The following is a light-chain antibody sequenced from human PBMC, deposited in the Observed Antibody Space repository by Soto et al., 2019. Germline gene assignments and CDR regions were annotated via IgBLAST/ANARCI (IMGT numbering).Light chain of an antibody. Sequence: QSALTQPASVSGSPGQSITISCAGSGGDVGNYDLLSWYQKIPGKAPKLIIFEVNRRPSGVSDRFSGSKSGTSGSLAITGLQAEDEGHYYCQSYDRGLTAYVFGTGTKLTVL. J-gene: IGLJ1*01. V-gene: IGLV2-23*02. CDR1: GGDVGNYDL. CDR3: QSYDRGLTAYV. CDR2: EVN.